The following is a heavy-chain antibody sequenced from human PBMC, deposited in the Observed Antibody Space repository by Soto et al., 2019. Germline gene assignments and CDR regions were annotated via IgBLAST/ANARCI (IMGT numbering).Heavy chain of an antibody. CDR3: AKALEQWLVLDY. D-gene: IGHD6-19*01. Sequence: GGSLRLSCAASGFTFNSYAMSWVRQAPGKGLEWVSAISGSGGSTYYADSVKGRFTISRDNSKNTLYLQMNSLRAEDTAVYYCAKALEQWLVLDYWGQGALVTVS. J-gene: IGHJ4*02. CDR1: GFTFNSYA. CDR2: ISGSGGST. V-gene: IGHV3-23*01.